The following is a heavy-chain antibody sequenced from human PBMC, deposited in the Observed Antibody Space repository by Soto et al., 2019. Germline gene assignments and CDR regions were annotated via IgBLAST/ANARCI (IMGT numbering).Heavy chain of an antibody. V-gene: IGHV3-23*01. Sequence: PGGSLRLSCAASGFTFSRYAMSWVRQAPGKGLEGVSAISGSGGSTYYADSVKGRFTISRDNSKNTLYLQMNSLRAEDTAVYYCAKGALTHYRPEDWFDPWGQGTLVTVSS. J-gene: IGHJ5*02. D-gene: IGHD4-4*01. CDR3: AKGALTHYRPEDWFDP. CDR2: ISGSGGST. CDR1: GFTFSRYA.